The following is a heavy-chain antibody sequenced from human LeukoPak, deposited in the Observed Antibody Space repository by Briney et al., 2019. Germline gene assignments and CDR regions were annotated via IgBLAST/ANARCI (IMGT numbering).Heavy chain of an antibody. V-gene: IGHV1-18*01. Sequence: ASVTVSFTASVYRFTDFGFSWVRQAPGQGLEWRGWISAYDHRTKYAPKFQGRITMTTDASTNSAYMELRSLRSDDTAVYFCARDGPAGSGSSLFDLWGQGTLVTVSS. CDR3: ARDGPAGSGSSLFDL. CDR2: ISAYDHRT. D-gene: IGHD3-10*01. J-gene: IGHJ5*02. CDR1: VYRFTDFG.